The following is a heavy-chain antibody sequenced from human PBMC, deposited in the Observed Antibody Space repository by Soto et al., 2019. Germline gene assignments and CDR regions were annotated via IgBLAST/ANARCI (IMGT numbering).Heavy chain of an antibody. CDR3: ASLVGGSRPGPAYFDY. CDR1: GYTFTSYG. V-gene: IGHV1-18*01. CDR2: ISAYNGNT. J-gene: IGHJ4*02. Sequence: GASVKVSCKASGYTFTSYGISWVRQAPGQGLEWMGWISAYNGNTKYAQKLQGRVTMTTDTSTSTAYMELRSLRSEDTAVYYCASLVGGSRPGPAYFDYWGQGTLVTVSS. D-gene: IGHD3-10*01.